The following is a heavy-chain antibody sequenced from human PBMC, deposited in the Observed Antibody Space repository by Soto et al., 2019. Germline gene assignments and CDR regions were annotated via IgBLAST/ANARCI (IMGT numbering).Heavy chain of an antibody. CDR3: ARALAGSYDY. D-gene: IGHD3-10*01. Sequence: SQTLSLTCAISGDSVSSKSATWNWIRQAPSRGLEWLGRTYYRSKWSTDYAVSLRGRITVSPDSSKNRFSLRLTSLTPEDTAVYYCARALAGSYDYWGQGTLVTVSS. V-gene: IGHV6-1*01. CDR2: TYYRSKWST. CDR1: GDSVSSKSAT. J-gene: IGHJ4*02.